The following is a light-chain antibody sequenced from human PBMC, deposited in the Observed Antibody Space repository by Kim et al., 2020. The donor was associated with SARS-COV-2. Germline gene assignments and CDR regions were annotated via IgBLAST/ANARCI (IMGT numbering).Light chain of an antibody. CDR1: SSYVGGYNY. CDR3: SSYTSSSTLV. J-gene: IGLJ3*02. V-gene: IGLV2-14*03. CDR2: DVS. Sequence: QSALTQPASVSGSPGQSITISCTGTSSYVGGYNYVSWYQQHPGNAPKLMIYDVSNRPSGVSNRFSGSKSGNTASLTISGLQAEDEADYYCSSYTSSSTLVFGGGTQLTVL.